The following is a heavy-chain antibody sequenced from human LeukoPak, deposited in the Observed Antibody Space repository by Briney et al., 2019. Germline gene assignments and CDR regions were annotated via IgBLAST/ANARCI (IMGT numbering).Heavy chain of an antibody. CDR1: GFTFSSYA. D-gene: IGHD6-19*01. CDR3: ARLPNYTTGWLNWFDP. Sequence: GGSLRLSCAASGFTFSSYAMSWVRQAPGKGLEWVSGISASGNSTYHADSVKGRFTISRDNSKNTLYLRMNSLRAEDTALYYCARLPNYTTGWLNWFDPWGQGTLVTVSS. J-gene: IGHJ5*02. CDR2: ISASGNST. V-gene: IGHV3-23*01.